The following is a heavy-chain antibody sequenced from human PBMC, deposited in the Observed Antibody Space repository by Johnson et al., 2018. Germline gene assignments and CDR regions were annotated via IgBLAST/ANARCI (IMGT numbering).Heavy chain of an antibody. CDR1: GFTFSSYW. V-gene: IGHV3-7*01. D-gene: IGHD3-10*01. CDR2: IQQDGSAK. J-gene: IGHJ1*01. CDR3: ARVRALLGSASGPPH. Sequence: EVQLVESGGGLVQPGGSLRLSCAASGFTFSSYWMSWVRQAPGKGLEWVANIQQDGSAKYYVDSVKGRFTIPRDNAKNSLYLQMNSLRAEDPDVYHCARVRALLGSASGPPHWGQGTLVTVSS.